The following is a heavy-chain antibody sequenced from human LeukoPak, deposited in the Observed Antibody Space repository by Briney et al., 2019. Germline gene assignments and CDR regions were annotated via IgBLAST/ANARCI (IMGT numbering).Heavy chain of an antibody. CDR2: IWYDGSNK. D-gene: IGHD3-9*01. CDR1: GFTFSSYA. CDR3: ARDRGSRYFANYFDY. V-gene: IGHV3-33*08. Sequence: GGSLRLSCAASGFTFSSYAMSWVRQAPGKGLEWVAVIWYDGSNKYYADSAKGRFTISRDNSKNTLYLQMNSLRAEDTAVYYCARDRGSRYFANYFDYWGQGTLVTVSS. J-gene: IGHJ4*02.